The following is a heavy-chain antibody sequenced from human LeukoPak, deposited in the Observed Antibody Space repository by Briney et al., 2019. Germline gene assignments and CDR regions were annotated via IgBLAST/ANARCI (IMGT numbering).Heavy chain of an antibody. CDR1: GGSISSSFYY. CDR3: ARMAVPVDY. V-gene: IGHV4-39*01. Sequence: KASETLSLTCTVSGGSISSSFYYWGWIRQPPGKGLEWIGSIYHSGSTYYNPSLKSRVTISVDTSRNQFSLNLSSVTAADTAVYYCARMAVPVDYWGQGTLVTVSS. CDR2: IYHSGST. J-gene: IGHJ4*02. D-gene: IGHD5-24*01.